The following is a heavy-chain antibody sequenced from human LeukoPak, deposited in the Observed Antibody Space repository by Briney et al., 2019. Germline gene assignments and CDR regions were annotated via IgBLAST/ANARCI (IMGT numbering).Heavy chain of an antibody. D-gene: IGHD1-26*01. CDR1: GLTFSNYA. CDR3: AKDTTRGAAAYYFDY. V-gene: IGHV3-30*18. CDR2: ISSDGRDK. J-gene: IGHJ4*02. Sequence: TGGSLRLSCAASGLTFSNYAMHWVRQAPGKGLEWVAVISSDGRDKHCADSVKGRFTISRDNSKNTLYLQMNSLRPEDRAVYYCAKDTTRGAAAYYFDYWGQGTLLTVSS.